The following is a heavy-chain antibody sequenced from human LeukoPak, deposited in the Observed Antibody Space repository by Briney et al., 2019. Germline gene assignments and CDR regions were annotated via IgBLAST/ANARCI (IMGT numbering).Heavy chain of an antibody. CDR3: ARLCAGSYWEVDY. J-gene: IGHJ4*02. Sequence: SETLSLTCTVSGGSISSSSYYWGWIRQPPGKGLEWIGSIYYSGITYYNPSLTSRVSISLDTSKNQFSLKLSSVTAADTAVYSCARLCAGSYWEVDYWGQGTLVTVSS. D-gene: IGHD1-26*01. CDR2: IYYSGIT. V-gene: IGHV4-39*01. CDR1: GGSISSSSYY.